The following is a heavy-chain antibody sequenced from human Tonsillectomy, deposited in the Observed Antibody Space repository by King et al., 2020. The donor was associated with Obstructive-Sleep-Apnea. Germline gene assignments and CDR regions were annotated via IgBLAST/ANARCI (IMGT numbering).Heavy chain of an antibody. CDR1: GGSISSSY. D-gene: IGHD6-19*01. V-gene: IGHV4-59*01. Sequence: CTVSGGSISSSYWSWIRQPPVKGLEWIGYIYYIGSTNQNPSLKSRVTISVDTYKNQCSLKLSSVTAADTGVYYCERDGRSGWYVDYWGQGTLVTVSS. J-gene: IGHJ4*02. CDR2: IYYIGST. CDR3: ERDGRSGWYVDY.